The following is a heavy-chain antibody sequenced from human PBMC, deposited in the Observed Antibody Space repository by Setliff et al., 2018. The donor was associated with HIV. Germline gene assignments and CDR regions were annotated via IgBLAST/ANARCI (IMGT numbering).Heavy chain of an antibody. CDR1: GYTFTDHY. CDR3: ARNPQPTGTPDYYYYYYMDV. J-gene: IGHJ6*03. CDR2: ITPNSGGT. V-gene: IGHV1-2*06. D-gene: IGHD1-1*01. Sequence: ASVKVSCKASGYTFTDHYMHWVRQAPGQGLEWMGRITPNSGGTNYARKFQDRVTMTRDTSISTAYMELSRLTSDDTAVYYCARNPQPTGTPDYYYYYYMDVWGEGTTVTVSS.